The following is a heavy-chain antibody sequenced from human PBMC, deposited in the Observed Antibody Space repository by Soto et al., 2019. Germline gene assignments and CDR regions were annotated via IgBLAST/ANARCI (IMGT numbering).Heavy chain of an antibody. D-gene: IGHD2-8*01. CDR3: ASGRERVLYGMDV. J-gene: IGHJ6*02. V-gene: IGHV1-46*01. CDR1: GYTFTSYY. CDR2: INPSGGST. Sequence: QVQLVQSGAEVKKPGASVKVSCKASGYTFTSYYMHWVRQAPGQGLEWMGIINPSGGSTSYAQKFQGRGTMTRDTSTSTVYMELSSLRSEDTAVYYCASGRERVLYGMDVWGQGTTVTVSS.